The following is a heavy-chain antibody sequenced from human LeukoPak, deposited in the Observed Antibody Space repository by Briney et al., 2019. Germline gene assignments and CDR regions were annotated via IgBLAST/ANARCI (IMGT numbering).Heavy chain of an antibody. J-gene: IGHJ4*02. CDR3: AREARSTSYYFDY. Sequence: GGSLRLSCAASGFPFSSYSMNWVRQAPGKGLEWVSSISSTSSYVYYADSVKGRFTISRDNAKNSLYLQMNSLRAEDTAVYYCAREARSTSYYFDYWGQGTLVTVSS. V-gene: IGHV3-21*01. D-gene: IGHD2-2*01. CDR1: GFPFSSYS. CDR2: ISSTSSYV.